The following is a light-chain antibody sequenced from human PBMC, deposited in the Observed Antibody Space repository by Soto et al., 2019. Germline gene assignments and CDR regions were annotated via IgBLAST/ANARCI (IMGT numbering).Light chain of an antibody. V-gene: IGLV3-21*02. CDR3: QVWDSTDDHHVL. Sequence: SYELTQPPSVSVAPGQTARITWGGNNIGSNSVQWYQQNPGQAPVLVVYDNSDRPSGIPDRFSGSKSGNTATLTISRVEAGDEAEYHCQVWDSTDDHHVLFGRGTKGTV. CDR1: NIGSNS. CDR2: DNS. J-gene: IGLJ2*01.